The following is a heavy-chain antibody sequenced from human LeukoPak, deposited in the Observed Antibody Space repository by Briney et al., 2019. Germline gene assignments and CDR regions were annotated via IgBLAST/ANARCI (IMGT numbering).Heavy chain of an antibody. V-gene: IGHV1-24*01. J-gene: IGHJ4*02. D-gene: IGHD2-2*01. CDR2: FDTEDGET. CDR1: GYTLTELS. CDR3: HVASVPVYCSSASCYGVFEY. Sequence: ASVKLSCKVSGYTLTELSMHWVRQAPGKGLEWRGGFDTEDGETIYAQKFQGRVTMTEDTSTDTAYMELSSLRSEDTAVYYCHVASVPVYCSSASCYGVFEYWGQGTLVTVSS.